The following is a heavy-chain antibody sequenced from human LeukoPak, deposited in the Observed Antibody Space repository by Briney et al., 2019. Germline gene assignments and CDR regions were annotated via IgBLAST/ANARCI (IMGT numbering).Heavy chain of an antibody. CDR3: ARDKVVGATYFDY. V-gene: IGHV3-7*01. D-gene: IGHD1-26*01. J-gene: IGHJ4*02. CDR1: GLSFSDLW. Sequence: GGSLRLSCTASGLSFSDLWLTWVRQAPGRGLEWVANIKQDGSEKYYVDSVKGRFTISRDNAKNSLYLQMNSLRAEDTAVYYCARDKVVGATYFDYWGQGTLVTVSS. CDR2: IKQDGSEK.